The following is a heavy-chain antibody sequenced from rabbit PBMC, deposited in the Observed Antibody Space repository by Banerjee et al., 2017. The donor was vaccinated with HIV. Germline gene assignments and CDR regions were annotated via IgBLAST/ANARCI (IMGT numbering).Heavy chain of an antibody. CDR3: ARDGTAYAGYGYAGFNL. J-gene: IGHJ4*01. D-gene: IGHD6-1*01. Sequence: QEQLEESGGDLVKPEGSLTLTCTASGFSFSNKYVMCWVRQAPGKGLELIACIYTSSGSTWYASWVNGRFTISRSTSLNTVDLKMTSLIAADTATYFCARDGTAYAGYGYAGFNLWGQGTLVTVS. CDR1: GFSFSNKYV. CDR2: IYTSSGST. V-gene: IGHV1S43*01.